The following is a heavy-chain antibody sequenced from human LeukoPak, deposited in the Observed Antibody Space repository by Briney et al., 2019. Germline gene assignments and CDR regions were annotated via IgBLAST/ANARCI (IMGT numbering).Heavy chain of an antibody. CDR3: ATSFGAIRGY. D-gene: IGHD3-10*01. J-gene: IGHJ4*02. V-gene: IGHV3-21*01. CDR2: ISSSSSYI. Sequence: GGSPRLSCAASGFTFSSYSMNWVRQAPGKGLEWVSSISSSSSYIYYADSVKGRFTISRDNAKNSLYLQMNSLRAEDTAVYYCATSFGAIRGYWGQGTLVCVSS. CDR1: GFTFSSYS.